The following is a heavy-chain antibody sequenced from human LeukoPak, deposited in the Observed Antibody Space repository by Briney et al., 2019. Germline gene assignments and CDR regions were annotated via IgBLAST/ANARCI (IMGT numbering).Heavy chain of an antibody. D-gene: IGHD6-19*01. Sequence: KPSETLSLTCAVSGGSISSGGYSWSWIRQPPGKGLEWIGYIYYSGSTNYNPSLKSRVTISVDTSKNQFSLKLSSVTAADTAVYYCARAIGSRQWLVQRHNWFDPWGQGTLVTVSS. CDR2: IYYSGST. CDR3: ARAIGSRQWLVQRHNWFDP. J-gene: IGHJ5*02. V-gene: IGHV4-61*08. CDR1: GGSISSGGYS.